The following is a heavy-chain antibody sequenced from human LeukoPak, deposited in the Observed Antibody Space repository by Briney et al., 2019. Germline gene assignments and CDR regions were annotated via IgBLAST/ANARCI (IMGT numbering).Heavy chain of an antibody. D-gene: IGHD3-10*01. CDR1: GFTFSDYY. Sequence: PGGSLRLSCAASGFTFSDYYMSWIRQAPGKGLEWVSYISSSGSTIYYADSVKGRFTISRDNAKNSLYLQMNSLRAEDTALYYCARNVLLWFGELSLSSWFDPWGQGTLVTVSS. CDR2: ISSSGSTI. CDR3: ARNVLLWFGELSLSSWFDP. J-gene: IGHJ5*02. V-gene: IGHV3-11*01.